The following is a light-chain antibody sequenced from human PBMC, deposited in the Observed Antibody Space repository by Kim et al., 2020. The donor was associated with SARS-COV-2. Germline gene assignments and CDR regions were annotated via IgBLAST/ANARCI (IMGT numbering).Light chain of an antibody. V-gene: IGLV1-47*01. CDR3: AAWDDSLTVV. J-gene: IGLJ2*01. CDR2: RNN. Sequence: ELSQPPSASGTPGQRVTISCSGSSSNIGSNYVYWYQQLPGTAPKLLIYRNNQRPSGVPDRFSGSKSGTSASLAISGLRSEDEADYYCAAWDDSLTVVFGGGTQLTVL. CDR1: SSNIGSNY.